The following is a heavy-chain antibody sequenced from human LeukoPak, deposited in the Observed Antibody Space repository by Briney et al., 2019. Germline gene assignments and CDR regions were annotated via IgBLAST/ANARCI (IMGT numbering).Heavy chain of an antibody. CDR3: AREPGKRYAILTGYYSENDY. D-gene: IGHD3-9*01. V-gene: IGHV1-8*01. CDR1: GYTFTSYD. CDR2: MNPNSGHT. Sequence: ASVKVSCXASGYTFTSYDINWVRQATGQGLVWMGWMNPNSGHTGYAQKFQGRVTMTRNTSISTAYMELSSLRSEDTAVYYCAREPGKRYAILTGYYSENDYWGQGTLVTVSS. J-gene: IGHJ4*02.